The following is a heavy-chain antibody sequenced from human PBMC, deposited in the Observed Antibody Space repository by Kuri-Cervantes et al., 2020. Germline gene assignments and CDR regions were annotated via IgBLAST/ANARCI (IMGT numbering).Heavy chain of an antibody. V-gene: IGHV4-61*08. Sequence: GTLRLSCTVSGGSISSGDYYWSWIRQPPGKGLEWIGYIYYSGSTNYTPSLKSLVTISVDTSKNQFSLKLSSVTAADTAVYYCARDLGYDNSGYYMGRGMRGKNWFDPWGQGTLVTVSS. CDR3: ARDLGYDNSGYYMGRGMRGKNWFDP. CDR1: GGSISSGDYY. CDR2: IYYSGST. J-gene: IGHJ5*02. D-gene: IGHD3-22*01.